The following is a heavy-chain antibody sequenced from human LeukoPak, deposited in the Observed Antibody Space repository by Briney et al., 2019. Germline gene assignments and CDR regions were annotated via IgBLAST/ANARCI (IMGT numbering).Heavy chain of an antibody. CDR1: GLTFRTYA. CDR2: TVLGSGDT. V-gene: IGHV1-58*02. CDR3: AAGFSNHGYIY. D-gene: IGHD6-13*01. Sequence: SVTVSCKASGLTFRTYAMQWVRQTRGQGLEWIGWTVLGSGDTNYAQSLKERDTINRDMSTSTAYMELSSLRSEDTAMYYCAAGFSNHGYIYWGQGTLVSVSS. J-gene: IGHJ4*02.